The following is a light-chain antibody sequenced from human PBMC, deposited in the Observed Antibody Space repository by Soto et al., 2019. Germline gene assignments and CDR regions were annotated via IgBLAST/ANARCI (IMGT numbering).Light chain of an antibody. Sequence: QSVLTQPPSASGTPGQRVTISCSGSSSNIGSNYVYWYQQLPGTAPKLLIFGNNQRPSGVPDRFSGSKSGTSASLAISGLQAEDESHYYCGSFTSISTYVFGTGTKVTVL. V-gene: IGLV1-47*02. CDR3: GSFTSISTYV. CDR1: SSNIGSNY. CDR2: GNN. J-gene: IGLJ1*01.